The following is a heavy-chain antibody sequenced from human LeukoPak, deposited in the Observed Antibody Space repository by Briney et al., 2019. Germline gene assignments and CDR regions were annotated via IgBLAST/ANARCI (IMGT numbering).Heavy chain of an antibody. CDR1: GFTFSSHA. CDR2: ISGTGGST. CDR3: AKGLAVMVSPTRIEY. Sequence: GGSLRLSCAASGFTFSSHAMSWVRQAPGKGLEWVSVISGTGGSTYYAESVKGRFTISRDNSKNTLYLQMNGLRAEDTAVYYCAKGLAVMVSPTRIEYWGQGTLVTVSS. J-gene: IGHJ4*02. V-gene: IGHV3-23*01. D-gene: IGHD5-18*01.